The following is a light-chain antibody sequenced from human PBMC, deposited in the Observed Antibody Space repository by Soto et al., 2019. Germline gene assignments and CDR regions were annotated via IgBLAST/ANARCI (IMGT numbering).Light chain of an antibody. J-gene: IGLJ1*01. CDR2: DVS. CDR3: SSFTRSSTYV. CDR1: SSDVGGYNY. Sequence: QSALTQPASVSGSPGQSITISCTGTSSDVGGYNYVSWYRQHPGRAPKLVIYDVSNRPSGVSNRFSGSKSGNTASLTISELQAVDEAESYCSSFTRSSTYVFRTGTKVTVL. V-gene: IGLV2-14*01.